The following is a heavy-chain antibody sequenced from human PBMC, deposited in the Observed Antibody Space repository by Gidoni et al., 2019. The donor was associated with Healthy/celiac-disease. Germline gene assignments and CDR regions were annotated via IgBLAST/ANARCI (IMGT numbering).Heavy chain of an antibody. CDR3: AREPQTDIVVVVAANHAFDI. V-gene: IGHV3-21*01. D-gene: IGHD2-15*01. J-gene: IGHJ3*02. CDR2: ISSSSSYI. CDR1: GFTFRSYS. Sequence: EVQLVASGGVLVKPGGSLRLSCAASGFTFRSYSMNWVRQAPWKGLVWVTSISSSSSYIYYADSVKGRFTISRDNAKNSLYLQMNSLRAEDTAVYYCAREPQTDIVVVVAANHAFDIWGQGTMVTVSS.